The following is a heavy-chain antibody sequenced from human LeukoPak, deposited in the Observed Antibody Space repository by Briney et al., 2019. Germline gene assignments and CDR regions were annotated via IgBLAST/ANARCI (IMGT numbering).Heavy chain of an antibody. D-gene: IGHD3-9*01. J-gene: IGHJ6*04. CDR3: ARTLLTGQAQSYYYHAVDV. Sequence: PSETLSLTCAVYGGSFSGYYWSWIRQPPGKGLEWIGEINHSGSTNYNPSLKSRVTISVDTSKNQFSLKLSSVTAADTAVYYCARTLLTGQAQSYYYHAVDVWGKGTTVTVSS. CDR2: INHSGST. CDR1: GGSFSGYY. V-gene: IGHV4-34*01.